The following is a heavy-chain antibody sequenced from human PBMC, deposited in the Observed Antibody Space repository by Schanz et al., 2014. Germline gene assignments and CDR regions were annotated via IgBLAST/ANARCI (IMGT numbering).Heavy chain of an antibody. CDR1: GASISSGGYY. J-gene: IGHJ6*02. D-gene: IGHD3-16*01. Sequence: QAQLQESGPGLVKPSQTLSLTCTVSGASISSGGYYWDWIRLLPGKGLEWIGYISYSGSTSFNPSLKSRLAMSIDTSKNLFSLRLSSVTAADTARYYCTRHGAIHYYPMDVWGQGTTVTVSS. V-gene: IGHV4-31*03. CDR2: ISYSGST. CDR3: TRHGAIHYYPMDV.